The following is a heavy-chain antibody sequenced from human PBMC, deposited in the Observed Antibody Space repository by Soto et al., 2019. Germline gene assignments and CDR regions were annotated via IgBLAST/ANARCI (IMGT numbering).Heavy chain of an antibody. Sequence: PGGSLRLSWEASGFIFSAHYMVWVRQAPGKGLEWVGRTRNKAHSYSTEYDASVKGRFSISRDTSQNSIYLQMNSLQTEDAAVYYCVRVATNYYLDVWGRGTTVTVSS. J-gene: IGHJ6*03. CDR3: VRVATNYYLDV. V-gene: IGHV3-72*01. D-gene: IGHD2-8*01. CDR2: TRNKAHSYST. CDR1: GFIFSAHY.